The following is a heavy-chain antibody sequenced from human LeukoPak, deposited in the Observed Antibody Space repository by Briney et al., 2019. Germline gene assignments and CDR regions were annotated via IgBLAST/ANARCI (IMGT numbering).Heavy chain of an antibody. CDR3: AKGYSSGWTPFDY. J-gene: IGHJ4*02. CDR2: IGDSGEIE. CDR1: GLILRGHA. D-gene: IGHD6-19*01. V-gene: IGHV3-23*01. Sequence: PGRSLTLSCEASGLILRGHAMSWVRQAPGKGQEWVSGIGDSGEIERYADSVKGRFTISRDNFRNTVYLEMRSLRPEDTAVYYCAKGYSSGWTPFDYWGQGTQVTVSS.